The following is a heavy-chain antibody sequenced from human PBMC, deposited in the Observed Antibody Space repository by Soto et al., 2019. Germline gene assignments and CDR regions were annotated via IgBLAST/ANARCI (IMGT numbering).Heavy chain of an antibody. CDR2: INAGNGNT. J-gene: IGHJ5*02. Sequence: GASVKVSCKASGYTFTGYAMHWVRQAPGQRLEWMGWINAGNGNTKYSQKLQGRVTMTTDTSTSTAYMELRSLRSDDTAVYYCARVVGALGHWFDPWGQGTLVTVSS. CDR1: GYTFTGYA. V-gene: IGHV1-3*01. CDR3: ARVVGALGHWFDP. D-gene: IGHD1-26*01.